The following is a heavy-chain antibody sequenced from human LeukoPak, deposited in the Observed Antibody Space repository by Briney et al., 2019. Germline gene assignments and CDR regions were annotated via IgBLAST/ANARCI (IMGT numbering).Heavy chain of an antibody. D-gene: IGHD2-15*01. V-gene: IGHV3-7*01. CDR3: ATASLSSLLTFDY. CDR1: GFTSSSYW. CDR2: IKQDGSQK. Sequence: PGGSLRLSCAASGFTSSSYWLNWVRQAAGKGLEWVAIIKQDGSQKFYVDSVKGRFTISTDTAKNSLYLLMNSLRAEDTAVYYCATASLSSLLTFDYWGQGTLVTVSS. J-gene: IGHJ4*02.